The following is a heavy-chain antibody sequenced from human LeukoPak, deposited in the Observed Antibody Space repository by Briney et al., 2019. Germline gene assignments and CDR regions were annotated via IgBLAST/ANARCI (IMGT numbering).Heavy chain of an antibody. D-gene: IGHD3-3*01. Sequence: GGSLRLSCAASGFTFSSYAMGWVRQAPGKGLEWVSAISGSGGSTYYADSVKGRFTISRDNSKNTLYLQMNSLRAEDTAVYYCAKDGAYDFWSGYSYDYWGQGTLVTVSS. CDR2: ISGSGGST. CDR3: AKDGAYDFWSGYSYDY. CDR1: GFTFSSYA. V-gene: IGHV3-23*01. J-gene: IGHJ4*02.